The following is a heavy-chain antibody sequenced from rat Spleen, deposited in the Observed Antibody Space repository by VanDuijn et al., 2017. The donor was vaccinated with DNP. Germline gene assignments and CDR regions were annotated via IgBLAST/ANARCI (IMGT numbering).Heavy chain of an antibody. D-gene: IGHD1-2*01. CDR2: ISTSGGST. CDR3: ATDSSYIYNY. CDR1: GFTFSSFP. Sequence: EVQLAESGGDLVQPGRSVKLSCAVSGFTFSSFPMAWVRQAPTKGLEWVASISTSGGSTYYRDSVKGRFTISRDNAKSTLYLQMDSLRSEDTATYYCATDSSYIYNYWGQGVMVTVSS. V-gene: IGHV5-46*01. J-gene: IGHJ2*01.